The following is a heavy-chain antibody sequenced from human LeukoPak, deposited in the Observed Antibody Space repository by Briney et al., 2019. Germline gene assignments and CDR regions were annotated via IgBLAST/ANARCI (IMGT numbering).Heavy chain of an antibody. D-gene: IGHD2-2*01. V-gene: IGHV3-21*01. Sequence: GGSLRLSCAASGFTFSSYSMNWVRQAPGKGLEWVSSISSSSSYIYYADSVKGRFTISRDNAKNSLYLQMNSLRAEDTAVYYCARDRAPRIVVVPAAIWGFDPWGQGTLVTVPS. CDR3: ARDRAPRIVVVPAAIWGFDP. CDR1: GFTFSSYS. CDR2: ISSSSSYI. J-gene: IGHJ5*02.